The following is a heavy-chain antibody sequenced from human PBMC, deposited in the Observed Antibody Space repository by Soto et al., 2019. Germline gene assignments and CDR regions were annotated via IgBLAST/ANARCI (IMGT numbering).Heavy chain of an antibody. CDR3: ARDRYCSSTSCYAYNWFDP. V-gene: IGHV1-3*01. D-gene: IGHD2-2*01. CDR2: ISAGNGNT. J-gene: IGHJ5*02. Sequence: ASVKVSCKASGYTFTSYAMHWVRQAPGQRLEWMGWISAGNGNTKYSQKFQGRVTITRDTSASTAYMELSSLRSEDTAVYYCARDRYCSSTSCYAYNWFDPWGQGTLVTVSS. CDR1: GYTFTSYA.